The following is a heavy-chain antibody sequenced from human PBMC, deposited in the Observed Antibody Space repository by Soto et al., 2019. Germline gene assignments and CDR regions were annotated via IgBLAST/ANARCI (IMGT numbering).Heavy chain of an antibody. Sequence: SETLSLTCVVSGDSISRGYHWAWIRQSPTKGLEWIASIYPTGTTYYNPSLTSRVTISVDTSQNQFSLRLRSVTAADSAVYYCARGGTVVTLGAFDIWGQGSLVTVSS. CDR1: GDSISRGYH. J-gene: IGHJ4*02. CDR3: ARGGTVVTLGAFDI. D-gene: IGHD2-21*02. V-gene: IGHV4-38-2*01. CDR2: IYPTGTT.